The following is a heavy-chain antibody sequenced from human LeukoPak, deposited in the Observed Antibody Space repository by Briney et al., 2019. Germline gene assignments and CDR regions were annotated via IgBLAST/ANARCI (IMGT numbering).Heavy chain of an antibody. CDR3: ARGLRNYYDSSGLDALDI. CDR1: RFTFSSYW. CDR2: IKQDGSEK. V-gene: IGHV3-7*01. J-gene: IGHJ3*02. Sequence: GGSLRLSCAASRFTFSSYWMSWVRQAPGKGLEWVANIKQDGSEKYYVDSVKGRFTISRDNAKNSLYLQMNSLRAEDTAVYYCARGLRNYYDSSGLDALDIWGQGTMVTVSS. D-gene: IGHD3-22*01.